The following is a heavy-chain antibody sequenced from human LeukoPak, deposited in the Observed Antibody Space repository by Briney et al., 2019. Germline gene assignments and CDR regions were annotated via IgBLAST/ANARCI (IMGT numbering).Heavy chain of an antibody. CDR3: ARDGGQDSSSWYYYYYYYMDV. D-gene: IGHD6-13*01. V-gene: IGHV1-2*02. J-gene: IGHJ6*03. CDR1: GYTFTGYY. Sequence: ASVKVSCKASGYTFTGYYMHWVRQAPGQGLEWMGWINPNSGGTNYAQKFQGRVTMTRDTSISTAYMELSRLRSDDTAVYYCARDGGQDSSSWYYYYYYYMDVWGKGTTVTVSS. CDR2: INPNSGGT.